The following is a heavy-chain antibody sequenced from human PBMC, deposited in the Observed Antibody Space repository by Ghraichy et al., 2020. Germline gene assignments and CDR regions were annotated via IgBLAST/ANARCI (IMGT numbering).Heavy chain of an antibody. CDR2: ITWSSSVI. Sequence: SLNISCAASGFTFDDYPMHWVRQAPGKGLEWVSGITWSSSVIGYADSVKGRFTISRDNAKNSLYLQMNSLRTEDTALYFCAKHSSSSGYYALAVWGQGTTVIVSS. J-gene: IGHJ6*02. CDR1: GFTFDDYP. D-gene: IGHD6-6*01. V-gene: IGHV3-9*01. CDR3: AKHSSSSGYYALAV.